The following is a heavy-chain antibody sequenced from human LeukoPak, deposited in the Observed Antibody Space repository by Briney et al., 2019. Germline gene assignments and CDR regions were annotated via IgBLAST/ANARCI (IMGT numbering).Heavy chain of an antibody. V-gene: IGHV4-38-2*01. CDR1: AYSISNGYY. CDR3: ARLVGARSQADH. CDR2: VSHSGST. J-gene: IGHJ4*02. Sequence: SETLSLTCAVSAYSISNGYYWDWIRPPPGKGLEWIGSVSHSGSTFYSPSLKSRVTMSVDTSKNQFSLNLSSVTAADTALNYCARLVGARSQADHWGQGTLVTVSS. D-gene: IGHD1-26*01.